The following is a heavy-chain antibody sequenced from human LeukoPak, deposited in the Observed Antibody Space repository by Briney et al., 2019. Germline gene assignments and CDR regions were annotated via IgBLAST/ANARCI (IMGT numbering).Heavy chain of an antibody. J-gene: IGHJ2*01. Sequence: GGSLRLSSTASGFTFSGYSMSWVRQAPGKGLEWVSSIGSTSTYMYYADSVKGRLTISRDNAKNSLYLQMNSLRAEDTAVYYCARPPFMDAPMAFYWYFDLWGRGTLVTVSS. D-gene: IGHD5-18*01. CDR3: ARPPFMDAPMAFYWYFDL. CDR2: IGSTSTYM. CDR1: GFTFSGYS. V-gene: IGHV3-21*01.